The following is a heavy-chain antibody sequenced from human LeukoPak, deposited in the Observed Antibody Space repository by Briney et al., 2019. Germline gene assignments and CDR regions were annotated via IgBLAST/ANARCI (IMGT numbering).Heavy chain of an antibody. CDR2: IYSGGST. CDR1: GFTVSSNY. Sequence: GGSLRLSCAASGFTVSSNYMSWVRQAPGKGLEWVSVIYSGGSTYYADSVKARFTISRDNSKNTMYLQMNSLRAEDTAVYYCARDSPYYYDSSGYHIWGQGTLVTVSS. J-gene: IGHJ4*02. D-gene: IGHD3-22*01. CDR3: ARDSPYYYDSSGYHI. V-gene: IGHV3-53*01.